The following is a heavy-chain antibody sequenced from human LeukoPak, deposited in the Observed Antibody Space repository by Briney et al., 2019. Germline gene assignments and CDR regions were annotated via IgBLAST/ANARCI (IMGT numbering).Heavy chain of an antibody. J-gene: IGHJ4*02. Sequence: SVKVSCTASGGTFSSYAISWVRQAPGQGLEWMGGIIPIFGTANYAQKFQGRVTITADESTSTAYMELSSPRSEDTAVYYCARGYYDSSGYYAHWGQGTLVTVSS. CDR3: ARGYYDSSGYYAH. D-gene: IGHD3-22*01. CDR2: IIPIFGTA. V-gene: IGHV1-69*13. CDR1: GGTFSSYA.